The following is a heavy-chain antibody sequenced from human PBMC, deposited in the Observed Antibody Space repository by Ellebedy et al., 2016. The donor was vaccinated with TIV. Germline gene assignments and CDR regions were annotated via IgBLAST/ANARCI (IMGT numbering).Heavy chain of an antibody. V-gene: IGHV4-59*01. D-gene: IGHD3-10*01. Sequence: MPSETLSLTCTVSGGSISSYYWSWIRQPPGKGLEWIGYIYYSGSTNYNPSLKSRVTISVDTSKNQFSLKLSSVTAADTAVYYCAREALWFSGSYYSSSHGLDPWGQGTLVTVSS. J-gene: IGHJ5*02. CDR1: GGSISSYY. CDR2: IYYSGST. CDR3: AREALWFSGSYYSSSHGLDP.